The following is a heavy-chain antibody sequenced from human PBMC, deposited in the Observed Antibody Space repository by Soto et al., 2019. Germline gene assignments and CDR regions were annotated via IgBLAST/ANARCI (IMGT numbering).Heavy chain of an antibody. J-gene: IGHJ4*02. CDR1: GGSISSSNW. D-gene: IGHD3-22*01. Sequence: QVQLQESGPGLVKPSGTLSLTCAVSGGSISSSNWWSWVRQPPGKGLEWIGEIYHSGSTNYNPSLNDPVTISVDTPKNQFSLKLSSVTAADTAVYYCARGEAENYYDSSGYPLDYWGQGTLVTVSS. CDR3: ARGEAENYYDSSGYPLDY. CDR2: IYHSGST. V-gene: IGHV4-4*02.